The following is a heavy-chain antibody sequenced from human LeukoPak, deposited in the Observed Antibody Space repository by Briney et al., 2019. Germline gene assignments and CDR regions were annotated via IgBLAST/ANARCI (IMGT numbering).Heavy chain of an antibody. CDR1: GGSISSGGYY. D-gene: IGHD6-19*01. CDR2: IYHSGST. V-gene: IGHV4-30-2*01. Sequence: PSQTLSLTCTVSGGSISSGGYYWSWIRQHPGKGLEWIGYIYHSGSTYYNPSLKSRVTISVDRSKNQFSLKLSSVTAADTAVYYCARGHRGSGWYRSFDYWGQGTLVTVSS. CDR3: ARGHRGSGWYRSFDY. J-gene: IGHJ4*02.